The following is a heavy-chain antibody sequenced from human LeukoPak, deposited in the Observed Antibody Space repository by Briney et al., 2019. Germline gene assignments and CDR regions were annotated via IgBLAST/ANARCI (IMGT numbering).Heavy chain of an antibody. CDR2: IYTSGST. CDR3: ARSEYYYDSSGYYNWFDP. V-gene: IGHV4-4*07. J-gene: IGHJ5*02. CDR1: GGSISSYY. D-gene: IGHD3-22*01. Sequence: RPSETLSLTCTVSGGSISSYYWSWIRQPAGKGLEWIGRIYTSGSTNYNPSLKSRVTISVDTSKNQFSLKLSSVTAADTAVYYCARSEYYYDSSGYYNWFDPWGQGTLVTVSS.